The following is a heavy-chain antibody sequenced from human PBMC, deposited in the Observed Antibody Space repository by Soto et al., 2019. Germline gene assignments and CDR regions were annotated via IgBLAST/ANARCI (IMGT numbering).Heavy chain of an antibody. D-gene: IGHD2-15*01. CDR3: AKDGAPRSCSRSSCHPEGAY. CDR2: ISYDGSHK. CDR1: GFTFSNYG. V-gene: IGHV3-30*18. Sequence: QVQLVESGGGVVQPGRSLRLSCAGSGFTFSNYGLHWVRQAPGKGLEWVAVISYDGSHKYYADSVKGRFTISRDNSNNMMYLQMDSLRAEDTAVYYCAKDGAPRSCSRSSCHPEGAYWGQGTLVTVSS. J-gene: IGHJ4*02.